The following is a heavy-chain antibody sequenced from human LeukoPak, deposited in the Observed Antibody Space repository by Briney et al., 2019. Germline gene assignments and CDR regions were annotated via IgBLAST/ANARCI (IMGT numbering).Heavy chain of an antibody. CDR1: GGSISSYY. CDR3: ARGGSGSYYNGRWFDP. J-gene: IGHJ5*02. Sequence: SETLSLTCTVSGGSISSYYWSWIRQPPGKGPEWIGYIYYSGSTNYNPSLKSRVTISVDTSKNQFSLKLSSVTAADTAVYYCARGGSGSYYNGRWFDPWGQGTLVTVSS. CDR2: IYYSGST. V-gene: IGHV4-59*01. D-gene: IGHD3-10*01.